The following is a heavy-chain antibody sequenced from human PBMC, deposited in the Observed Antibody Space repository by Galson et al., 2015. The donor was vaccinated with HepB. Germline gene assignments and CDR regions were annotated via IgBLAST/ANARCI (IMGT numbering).Heavy chain of an antibody. V-gene: IGHV1-46*01. CDR2: INPRGGST. Sequence: SVKVSCKASGYTFTSYYMHWVRQAPGQGLEWMGVINPRGGSTAYAQKFQGRVTMTRDTSTSTVYLESSSLRSEDTAVYYCARTYYYGSGSYYNLGGMDVWGQGTTVTVPS. J-gene: IGHJ6*02. CDR1: GYTFTSYY. CDR3: ARTYYYGSGSYYNLGGMDV. D-gene: IGHD3-10*01.